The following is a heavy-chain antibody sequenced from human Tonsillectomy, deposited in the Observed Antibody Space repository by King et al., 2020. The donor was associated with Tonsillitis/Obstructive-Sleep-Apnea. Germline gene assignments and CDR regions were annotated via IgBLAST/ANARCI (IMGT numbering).Heavy chain of an antibody. CDR1: GFTFDDYA. V-gene: IGHV3-9*01. CDR3: AKGVRPTGPYYFDY. J-gene: IGHJ4*02. Sequence: VQLVESGGGLVQPGRSLRLSCAASGFTFDDYAMHWVRQAPGKGLEWVSGISWNSGSIGYADSVKGRFTISRDNAKNSLYLQMNSLRAEDTALYYCAKGVRPTGPYYFDYWGQGTLVTVSS. CDR2: ISWNSGSI. D-gene: IGHD1-1*01.